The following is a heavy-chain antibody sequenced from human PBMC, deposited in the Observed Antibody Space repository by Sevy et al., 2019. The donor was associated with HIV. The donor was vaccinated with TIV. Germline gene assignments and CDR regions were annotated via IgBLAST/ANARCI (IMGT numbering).Heavy chain of an antibody. CDR1: GFTFNTYS. CDR2: IGTAAGVT. J-gene: IGHJ4*02. V-gene: IGHV3-48*02. Sequence: WGSLRLSCAASGFTFNTYSLIWVRQTPGKGLEWLSFIGTAAGVTYYADSVKGRFTISRDNAKNSLYLHMNSLRDEDTAVYYCPRCPGHYAIDYWGQGTLVTVSS. CDR3: PRCPGHYAIDY. D-gene: IGHD2-2*01.